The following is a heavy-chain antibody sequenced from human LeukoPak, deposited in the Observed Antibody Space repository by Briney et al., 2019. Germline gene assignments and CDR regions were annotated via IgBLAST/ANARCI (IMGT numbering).Heavy chain of an antibody. V-gene: IGHV3-53*01. Sequence: GGSLRLSCAASGFIFSDYYMSWIRQAPGKGLEWVSVIYSGGTTYYADSVKGRFTISRDISRNTLYLQMNSLRVEDTAVYYCARDRPQTETTGYYGDFDYWGQGTLVTVSS. D-gene: IGHD3-9*01. J-gene: IGHJ4*02. CDR2: IYSGGTT. CDR3: ARDRPQTETTGYYGDFDY. CDR1: GFIFSDYY.